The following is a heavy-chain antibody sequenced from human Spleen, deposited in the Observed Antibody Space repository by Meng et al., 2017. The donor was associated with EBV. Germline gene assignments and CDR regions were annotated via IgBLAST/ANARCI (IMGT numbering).Heavy chain of an antibody. CDR1: GYTFTNYD. CDR2: INPNSGNT. Sequence: QVQLGQAGAEVKKPEALVKVSCTASGYTFTNYDINRVRQATGQGLEWMGWINPNSGNTDYAQNFQGRVTMTTNTSINTAYMELSSLRSGDTAVYYCARYTSGSYNLDYWGQGTLVTVSS. J-gene: IGHJ4*02. D-gene: IGHD3-10*01. V-gene: IGHV1-8*01. CDR3: ARYTSGSYNLDY.